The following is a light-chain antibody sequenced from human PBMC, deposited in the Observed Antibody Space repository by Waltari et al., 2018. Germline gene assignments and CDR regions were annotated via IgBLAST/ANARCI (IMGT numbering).Light chain of an antibody. Sequence: EIVLTQSPATLSLSPGERATLSCRASQSISSFLAWYQQKPGQAPRLLIYDASNRATGIPARFGGSGSETDFTLTISRLEPEDFAVYYCQQYVNTRLTFGPGTKVDIK. V-gene: IGKV3-11*01. CDR3: QQYVNTRLT. CDR1: QSISSF. J-gene: IGKJ3*01. CDR2: DAS.